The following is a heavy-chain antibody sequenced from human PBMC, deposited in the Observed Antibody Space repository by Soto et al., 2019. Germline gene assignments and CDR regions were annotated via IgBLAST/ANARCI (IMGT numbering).Heavy chain of an antibody. CDR3: AKTNRFLEWSRPQDAFDI. J-gene: IGHJ3*02. Sequence: EVQLLESGGGLVQPGGSLRLSCAASGFTFSSYAMSWVRQAPGKGLEWVSAISGSGGSTYYADSVKGRFTISRDNSKNTLYLQMNSLRAEDTAVYYCAKTNRFLEWSRPQDAFDIWGQGIMVTVSS. V-gene: IGHV3-23*01. D-gene: IGHD3-3*01. CDR2: ISGSGGST. CDR1: GFTFSSYA.